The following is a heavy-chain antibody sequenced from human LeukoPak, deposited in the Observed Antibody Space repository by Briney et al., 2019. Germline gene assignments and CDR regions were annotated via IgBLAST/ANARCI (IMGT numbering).Heavy chain of an antibody. CDR2: IYYSGST. D-gene: IGHD2-15*01. Sequence: PSETLSLTCTVSRGSFSSYYWSWIRQPPGKGLEWIGYIYYSGSTNYNPSLKSRVTISVDTSKNQFSLKLSSVTAADTAVCYCARDSGRYCSGGSCYRYYYMDVWGKGTTVTVSS. CDR3: ARDSGRYCSGGSCYRYYYMDV. V-gene: IGHV4-59*01. J-gene: IGHJ6*03. CDR1: RGSFSSYY.